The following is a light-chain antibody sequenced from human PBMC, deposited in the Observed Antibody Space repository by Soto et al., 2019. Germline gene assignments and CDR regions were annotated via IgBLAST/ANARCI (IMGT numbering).Light chain of an antibody. CDR3: QQYVNWPPWT. CDR2: GAS. V-gene: IGKV3-20*01. Sequence: ELVLTQSPGTLSWSPGARATLYCRASQSVSSSYLAWYQKKPGQAHRLVIYGASSRANGIPDRFSGSGSGTEFTLTISSLKSEDFAVYYCQQYVNWPPWTFGQGTKVDIK. CDR1: QSVSSSY. J-gene: IGKJ1*01.